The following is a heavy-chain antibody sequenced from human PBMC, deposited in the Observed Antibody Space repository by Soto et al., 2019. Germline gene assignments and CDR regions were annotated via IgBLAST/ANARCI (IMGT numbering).Heavy chain of an antibody. J-gene: IGHJ4*02. CDR1: GGSISSGGYS. CDR2: IYHSGST. CDR3: ARAYYYGSGSYYNGPIDY. D-gene: IGHD3-10*01. Sequence: TSETLSLTCAVSGGSISSGGYSWSWIRQPPGKGLEWIGYIYHSGSTYYNPSLKSRVTISVDRSKNQFSLKLSSVTAADTAVYYCARAYYYGSGSYYNGPIDYWGQGTLVTVSS. V-gene: IGHV4-30-2*01.